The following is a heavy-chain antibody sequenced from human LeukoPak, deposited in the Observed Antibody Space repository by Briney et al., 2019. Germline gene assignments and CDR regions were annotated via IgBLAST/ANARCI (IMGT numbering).Heavy chain of an antibody. CDR3: ARDYSGSGSYYYYYMDV. J-gene: IGHJ6*03. Sequence: GGSLRLSCAASGFTFSSYSMNWVRQAPGKGLEWVSSISSSSSYIYYADSVKGRFTISRDNAKNSLYLQMNSLRAVDTAVYYCARDYSGSGSYYYYYMDVWGKGTTVTVSS. CDR2: ISSSSSYI. D-gene: IGHD3-10*01. CDR1: GFTFSSYS. V-gene: IGHV3-21*01.